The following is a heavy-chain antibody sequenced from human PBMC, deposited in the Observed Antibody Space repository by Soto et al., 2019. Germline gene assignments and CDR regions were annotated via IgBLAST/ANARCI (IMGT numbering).Heavy chain of an antibody. V-gene: IGHV3-30-3*01. Sequence: QVQLVESGGGVVQPGRSLRLSCAASGFTFSSYAMHWVRQAPGKGLEWVAVISYDGSNKYYADSVKGRFTISRDNSKNTLYLQMNSLRAEDTAVYYCAKDLRRGGYYYGMDVWGQGTTVTVSS. CDR3: AKDLRRGGYYYGMDV. D-gene: IGHD2-15*01. J-gene: IGHJ6*02. CDR2: ISYDGSNK. CDR1: GFTFSSYA.